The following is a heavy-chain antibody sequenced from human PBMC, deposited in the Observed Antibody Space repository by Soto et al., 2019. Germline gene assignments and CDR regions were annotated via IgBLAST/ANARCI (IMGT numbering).Heavy chain of an antibody. CDR1: GFTFSSYG. V-gene: IGHV3-30*03. CDR3: AHSQLGYYYDSSGYVFDY. D-gene: IGHD3-22*01. J-gene: IGHJ4*02. CDR2: ISYDGSNK. Sequence: PGGSLRLSCAASGFTFSSYGMHWVRQAPGKGLEWVAVISYDGSNKYYADSVKGRFTISRDNSKNTLYLQMNSLRAEDTAVYYCAHSQLGYYYDSSGYVFDYWGQGTQVTVSS.